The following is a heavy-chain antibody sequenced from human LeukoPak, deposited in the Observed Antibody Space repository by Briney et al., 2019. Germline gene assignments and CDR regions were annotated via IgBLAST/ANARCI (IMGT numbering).Heavy chain of an antibody. V-gene: IGHV1-69*10. CDR2: IIPILGIA. CDR1: GGTFNIYA. J-gene: IGHJ4*02. CDR3: VRGGRDYDITFLDY. Sequence: GASVTVSYKASGGTFNIYAISWVRQAPGQGLEWMGGIIPILGIANYAQKFQGRVTITADKSTSTAYMELSSLRSEDTAVYYCVRGGRDYDITFLDYWGQETLVTVSS. D-gene: IGHD3-9*01.